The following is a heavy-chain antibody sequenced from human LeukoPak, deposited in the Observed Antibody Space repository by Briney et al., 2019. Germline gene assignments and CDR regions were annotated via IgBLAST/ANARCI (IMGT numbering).Heavy chain of an antibody. J-gene: IGHJ3*02. CDR1: GYTFTNSY. Sequence: ASVKVSCKASGYTFTNSYIHWVRQAPGQVLEWMGLTNPDGGNTNYAQNLQGRVTLTRDTSTSTVYMELSSLRSEDTAIYYCARIRDGYNDAYDIWGQGTVVTVPS. CDR3: ARIRDGYNDAYDI. D-gene: IGHD5-24*01. CDR2: TNPDGGNT. V-gene: IGHV1-46*01.